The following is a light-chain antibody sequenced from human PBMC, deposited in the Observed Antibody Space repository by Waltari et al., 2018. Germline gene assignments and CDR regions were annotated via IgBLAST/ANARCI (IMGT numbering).Light chain of an antibody. CDR2: DVS. Sequence: IVLTQSPATLSLSPGERATLSCRASQSVVTYLAGFQQNPGQAPRLLMYDVSKRATGIPARFSGRGSGTDFTLTISSLEPEDFGVYYCQQRASSWVTFGGGTKVDIK. CDR3: QQRASSWVT. CDR1: QSVVTY. V-gene: IGKV3-11*01. J-gene: IGKJ4*01.